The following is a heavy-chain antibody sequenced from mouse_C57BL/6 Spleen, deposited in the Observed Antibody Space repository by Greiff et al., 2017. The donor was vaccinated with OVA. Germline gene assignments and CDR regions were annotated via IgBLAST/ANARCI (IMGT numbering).Heavy chain of an antibody. CDR3: ARSGPLWYLYAMDY. J-gene: IGHJ4*01. D-gene: IGHD2-1*01. V-gene: IGHV1-54*01. Sequence: VQLQQSGAELVRPGPSVKVSCKASGYAFTNYLIEWVKQRPGQGLEWIGVINPGSGGTNYNEKFKGKATLTADKSSSTAYMQLSSLTSEDSAVYFCARSGPLWYLYAMDYWGQGTSVTVSS. CDR2: INPGSGGT. CDR1: GYAFTNYL.